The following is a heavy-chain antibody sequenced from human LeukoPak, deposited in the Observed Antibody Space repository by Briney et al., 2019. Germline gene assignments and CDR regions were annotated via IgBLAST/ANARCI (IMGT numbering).Heavy chain of an antibody. Sequence: GRSLRLSCAASGFTFDDYAMHWVRQAPGKGLEWVSGISWNSGSIGYADSVKGRFTIPRDNAKNSLYLQMNSLRAEDTALYYCAKDGRDYYGLDVWGQGTTVTVSS. CDR1: GFTFDDYA. V-gene: IGHV3-9*01. CDR3: AKDGRDYYGLDV. D-gene: IGHD5-24*01. J-gene: IGHJ6*02. CDR2: ISWNSGSI.